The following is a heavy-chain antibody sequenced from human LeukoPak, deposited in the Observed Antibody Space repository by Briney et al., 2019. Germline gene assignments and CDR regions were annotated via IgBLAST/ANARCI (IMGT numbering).Heavy chain of an antibody. V-gene: IGHV4-34*01. CDR2: INHSGST. Sequence: PSGTLSLTCAVYGGSFSGYFWSWIRQPPGKGLEWIGEINHSGSTNYNPSLKSRVTISVDTSKNQFSLKLSSVTAADTAVYYCARGRTYYYDSSGYYYARYFDLWGRGTLVTVSS. J-gene: IGHJ2*01. CDR3: ARGRTYYYDSSGYYYARYFDL. D-gene: IGHD3-22*01. CDR1: GGSFSGYF.